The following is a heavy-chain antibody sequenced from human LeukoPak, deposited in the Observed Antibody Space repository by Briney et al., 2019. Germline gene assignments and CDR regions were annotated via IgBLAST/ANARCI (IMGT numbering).Heavy chain of an antibody. Sequence: GGPLTLFCAPSGFTFSVRGMPGLRHAPGGGLEGGSTIPSSGDYIDYADSVKGRFTISGDNAKDSLHLQMNSLIAEDTTVYYCARDGSGWSRDVWGQGTTVTVSS. J-gene: IGHJ6*02. V-gene: IGHV3-21*01. CDR3: ARDGSGWSRDV. CDR2: IPSSGDYI. D-gene: IGHD6-19*01. CDR1: GFTFSVRG.